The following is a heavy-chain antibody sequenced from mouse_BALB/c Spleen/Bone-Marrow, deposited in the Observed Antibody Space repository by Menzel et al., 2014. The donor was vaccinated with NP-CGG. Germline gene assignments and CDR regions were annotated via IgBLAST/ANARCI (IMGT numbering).Heavy chain of an antibody. CDR3: ARLGGYGPYFDY. CDR2: ISYSGST. J-gene: IGHJ2*01. V-gene: IGHV3-8*02. D-gene: IGHD1-1*02. Sequence: EVQLQQSGPSLVKPSQTPSLTCSVTGDSITSGYWNWIRKFPGNKLEYMGYISYSGSTYFNPSLKSRISITRDTSKNQYYLQLNSVTTEDTATYYCARLGGYGPYFDYWGQGTTLTVSS. CDR1: GDSITSGY.